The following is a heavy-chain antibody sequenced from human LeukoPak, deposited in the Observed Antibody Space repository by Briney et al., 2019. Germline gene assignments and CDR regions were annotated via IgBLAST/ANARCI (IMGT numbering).Heavy chain of an antibody. V-gene: IGHV3-21*01. J-gene: IGHJ6*02. CDR3: ARDAGYSYGYASHYYGMDV. D-gene: IGHD5-18*01. Sequence: SVKGRFTISRDNAKNSLYLQMNSLRAEDTAVYYCARDAGYSYGYASHYYGMDVWGQGTTVTVSS.